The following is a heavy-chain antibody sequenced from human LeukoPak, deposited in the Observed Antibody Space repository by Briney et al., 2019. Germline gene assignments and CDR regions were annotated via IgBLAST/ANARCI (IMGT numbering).Heavy chain of an antibody. D-gene: IGHD3-10*01. J-gene: IGHJ6*03. CDR1: GITVSRNY. Sequence: GGSLRLSCAASGITVSRNYMSWVRQAPGKGLEWVSVIYSGGRTYYADSVRGRFTISRDNSKNTLYLQMNSLRAEDTAVYYCARVWYGSGSLYYYYYYMDVWGKGTTVTISS. CDR3: ARVWYGSGSLYYYYYYMDV. V-gene: IGHV3-66*01. CDR2: IYSGGRT.